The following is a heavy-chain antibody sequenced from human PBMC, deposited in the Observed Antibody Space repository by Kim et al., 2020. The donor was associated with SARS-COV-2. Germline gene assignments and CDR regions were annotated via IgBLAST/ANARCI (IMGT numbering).Heavy chain of an antibody. CDR1: GGTFSSYA. Sequence: SVKVSCKASGGTFSSYAISWVRQAPGQGLEWMGGIIPIFGTANYAQKFQGRVTITADESTSTAYMELSSLRSEDTAVYYCAGLLSPQYYYYGMDVWGQGTTVTVSS. J-gene: IGHJ6*02. D-gene: IGHD2-2*01. CDR3: AGLLSPQYYYYGMDV. CDR2: IIPIFGTA. V-gene: IGHV1-69*13.